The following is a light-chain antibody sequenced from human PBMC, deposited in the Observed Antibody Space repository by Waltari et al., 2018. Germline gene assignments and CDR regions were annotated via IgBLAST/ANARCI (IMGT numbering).Light chain of an antibody. Sequence: AIRMTQSPSSLPASTGDRVTITCRASQGISSYLAWYQQKPGKAPKLLIYAASTLQSGVPSRCSCSGSGTDFTLTISCLQSEDFATYYCQQYYSYPRTFGQGTKVEIK. J-gene: IGKJ1*01. CDR2: AAS. CDR3: QQYYSYPRT. V-gene: IGKV1-8*01. CDR1: QGISSY.